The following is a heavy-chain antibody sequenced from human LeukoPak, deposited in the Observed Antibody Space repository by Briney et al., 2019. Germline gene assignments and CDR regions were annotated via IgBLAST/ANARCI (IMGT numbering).Heavy chain of an antibody. J-gene: IGHJ3*02. D-gene: IGHD3-3*01. CDR2: IYPGDSDT. CDR3: ARVLLDFTIFGVVIGPERDAFDI. CDR1: GYSFTSYW. Sequence: GESLKISCKGSGYSFTSYWIGWVRQMPGKGLEWMGIIYPGDSDTRYSPSFQGQVTISADKSISTAYLQWSSLKASDTAMYYCARVLLDFTIFGVVIGPERDAFDIWGQGTMVTVSS. V-gene: IGHV5-51*01.